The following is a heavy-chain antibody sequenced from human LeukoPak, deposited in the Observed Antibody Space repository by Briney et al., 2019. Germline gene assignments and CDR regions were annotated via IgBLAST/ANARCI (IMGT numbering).Heavy chain of an antibody. CDR2: ISISNTI. Sequence: GGSLRLSCATSGFTFSSYSMNWVRQAPGKGLEWLSYISISNTIYYADSVRGRFTISRDNAKNSLYLQMNSLRAEDTAVYYCARDLSLNGGYSYGGFAPNDYWGQGTLVTVSS. CDR1: GFTFSSYS. V-gene: IGHV3-48*01. J-gene: IGHJ4*02. CDR3: ARDLSLNGGYSYGGFAPNDY. D-gene: IGHD5-18*01.